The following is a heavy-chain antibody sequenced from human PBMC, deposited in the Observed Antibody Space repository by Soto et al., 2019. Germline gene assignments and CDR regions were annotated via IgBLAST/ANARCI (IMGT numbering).Heavy chain of an antibody. V-gene: IGHV4-39*01. Sequence: PSETLSLTCTVSGGSISSSSYYWGCIPQPQGKGREWIGSIYYSGSTCYNPSLKSRVTISVDTSKNQFSLKMSSVTAADTAVYYCARHIYYGSGSFFYYYYMDVWGKGTTVTVSS. CDR2: IYYSGST. CDR3: ARHIYYGSGSFFYYYYMDV. CDR1: GGSISSSSYY. J-gene: IGHJ6*03. D-gene: IGHD3-10*01.